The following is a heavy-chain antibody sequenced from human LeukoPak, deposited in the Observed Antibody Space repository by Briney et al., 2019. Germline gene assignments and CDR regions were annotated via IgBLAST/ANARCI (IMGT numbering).Heavy chain of an antibody. CDR1: GYTFTSYG. Sequence: ASVKVSCKASGYTFTSYGISWVRQAPGQGLEWMGWISAYNGNTNYAQKLQGRVTMTTDTSTSTAYMELRSLRSEDTAVYYCARGGSRGSGSYRFAYWGQGTLVTVSS. CDR2: ISAYNGNT. CDR3: ARGGSRGSGSYRFAY. D-gene: IGHD3-10*01. V-gene: IGHV1-18*01. J-gene: IGHJ4*02.